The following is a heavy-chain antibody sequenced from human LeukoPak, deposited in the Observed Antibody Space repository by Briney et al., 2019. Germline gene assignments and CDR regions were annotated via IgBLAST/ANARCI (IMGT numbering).Heavy chain of an antibody. J-gene: IGHJ4*02. Sequence: ASVKVSCKASGYTFTSYGISWLRQAPGQGLEWMGWISAYNGNTNYAQKLQGRVTMTTDTSTSTAYMELRSLRSDDTAVYYCARVAPPNDYGDYWGYFDYWGQGTLVTVSS. V-gene: IGHV1-18*04. D-gene: IGHD4-17*01. CDR1: GYTFTSYG. CDR3: ARVAPPNDYGDYWGYFDY. CDR2: ISAYNGNT.